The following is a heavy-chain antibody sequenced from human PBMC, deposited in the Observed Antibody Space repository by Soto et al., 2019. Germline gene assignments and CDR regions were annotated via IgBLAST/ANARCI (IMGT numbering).Heavy chain of an antibody. V-gene: IGHV3-74*03. CDR3: AREGSHQYFQC. J-gene: IGHJ1*01. CDR1: GFILSNYW. Sequence: VQLVESGGDLVQPGGSLRLDCAASGFILSNYWMHWVRQAPGKELVWVSRISNDGTTTTYAGSVEGRFTISRDNVKNKVCLQMNSLRAEDTAVYYCAREGSHQYFQCGGKGTLVTVSS. CDR2: ISNDGTTT.